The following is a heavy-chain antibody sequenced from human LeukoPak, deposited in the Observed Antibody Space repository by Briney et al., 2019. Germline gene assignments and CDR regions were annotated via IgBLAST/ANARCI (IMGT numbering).Heavy chain of an antibody. CDR1: GASVSSGRHY. Sequence: PSETLSLTCTVSGASVSSGRHYWTWIRQPAGKGLECIGRIYTSGTTKYDPSLESRVAISMDTSKNQFSLKLTSVTAADTAVYYCARLSGYYDSSPEVWGQGTLVAVYS. J-gene: IGHJ4*02. D-gene: IGHD3-22*01. V-gene: IGHV4-61*02. CDR3: ARLSGYYDSSPEV. CDR2: IYTSGTT.